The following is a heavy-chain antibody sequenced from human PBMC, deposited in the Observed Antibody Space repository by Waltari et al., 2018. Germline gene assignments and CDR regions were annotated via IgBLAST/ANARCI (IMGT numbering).Heavy chain of an antibody. J-gene: IGHJ6*02. CDR1: GYTFTSYA. CDR2: CNTNTGYP. CDR3: ARGRQTVTKAYGMDV. D-gene: IGHD4-17*01. V-gene: IGHV7-4-1*02. Sequence: QVQLVQSGSELKKPGASVKVSCKASGYTFTSYAMNWVRQAPGQGLEWMGWCNTNTGYPSYAQGFTGRFVFSFDTSVSTAYLQISSLKAEDTAVYYCARGRQTVTKAYGMDVWGQGTTVTVSS.